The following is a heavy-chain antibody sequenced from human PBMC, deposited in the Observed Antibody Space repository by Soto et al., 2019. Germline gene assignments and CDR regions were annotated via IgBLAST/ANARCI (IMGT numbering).Heavy chain of an antibody. CDR1: GGSISSYY. V-gene: IGHV4-59*01. CDR3: ARRGDRGGSSPFDP. Sequence: QVQLQESGPGLVKPSETLSLTCTVSGGSISSYYWSWIRQPPGKGLEWIGYIYYSGSTNYNPSLKSRVTISVDTSKTQFSLKLSSVTAADTAVYYCARRGDRGGSSPFDPWGQGTLVTVSS. D-gene: IGHD3-16*01. CDR2: IYYSGST. J-gene: IGHJ5*02.